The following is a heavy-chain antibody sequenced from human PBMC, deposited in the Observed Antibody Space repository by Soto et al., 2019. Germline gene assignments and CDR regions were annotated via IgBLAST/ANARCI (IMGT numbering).Heavy chain of an antibody. CDR1: GGTFSRYA. CDR2: IIPIFDTA. V-gene: IGHV1-69*12. Sequence: QVQLVQSGAEVKKPGSSVKVSCKASGGTFSRYAISWVRQAPGQGLEWMGGIIPIFDTANYAQRFQGRVTIAADESRSPAYMGVSSLSSEDTAVYYCARGQSGLDYYNGMDVWGEETTVTVSS. J-gene: IGHJ6*04. D-gene: IGHD5-12*01. CDR3: ARGQSGLDYYNGMDV.